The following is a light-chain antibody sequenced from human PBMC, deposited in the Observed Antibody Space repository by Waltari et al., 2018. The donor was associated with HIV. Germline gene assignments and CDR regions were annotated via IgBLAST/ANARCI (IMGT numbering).Light chain of an antibody. V-gene: IGLV2-14*01. Sequence: QSALTQPASVSGSPGQSIPISCTGTTRDVGGYNYVSWYQQHPGKAPKRMIYDVSKRPSGVSNRFSGSKSGNTASLTISGLQAEDEADYYCSSYTSSSTWVFGGGTKLTVL. CDR1: TRDVGGYNY. J-gene: IGLJ3*02. CDR3: SSYTSSSTWV. CDR2: DVS.